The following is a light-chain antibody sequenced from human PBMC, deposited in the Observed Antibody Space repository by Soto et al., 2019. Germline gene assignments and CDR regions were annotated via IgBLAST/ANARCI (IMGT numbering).Light chain of an antibody. CDR1: SSDVGSYNL. V-gene: IGLV2-14*02. Sequence: QSALTQPASVSGSPGQSITISCTGTSSDVGSYNLVSWYQQHPGKAPKLMIYEVSNRPSGVSDRFSGSKSDNTASLTISGLQAEDEADYYCSSYTTSGTLYVFGTGTKLTVL. CDR3: SSYTTSGTLYV. J-gene: IGLJ1*01. CDR2: EVS.